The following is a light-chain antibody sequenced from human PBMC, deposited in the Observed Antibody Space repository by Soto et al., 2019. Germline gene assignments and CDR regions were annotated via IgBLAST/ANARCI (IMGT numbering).Light chain of an antibody. J-gene: IGLJ1*01. Sequence: QSALTQPVSVSGSPGQSITISCTGTSGDVGSFDFVSWYEHSPGKAPKLMIYGVSYRPSGVSNRFSGSKSGNTASLTISGLQTEDEADYYCCSFKSGDTHYVFGTGTKVTVL. CDR2: GVS. V-gene: IGLV2-14*01. CDR3: CSFKSGDTHYV. CDR1: SGDVGSFDF.